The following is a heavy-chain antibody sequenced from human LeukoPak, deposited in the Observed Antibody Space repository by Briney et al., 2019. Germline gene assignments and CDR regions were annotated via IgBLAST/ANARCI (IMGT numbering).Heavy chain of an antibody. D-gene: IGHD2-21*01. CDR1: GFTFSNYA. V-gene: IGHV3-23*01. Sequence: PGGSLRLSCAASGFTFSNYAMSWVRQAPGKGLEWVSSLSGNGGSPYYADSVKGRFTISRDNSKNTLYLHMNSLRVEDTAVYYCAKDPETYSSRWFDSWGRGTLVTVSS. J-gene: IGHJ5*01. CDR2: LSGNGGSP. CDR3: AKDPETYSSRWFDS.